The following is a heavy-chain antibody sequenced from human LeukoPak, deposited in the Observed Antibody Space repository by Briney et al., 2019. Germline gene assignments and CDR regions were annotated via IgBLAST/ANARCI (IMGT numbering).Heavy chain of an antibody. J-gene: IGHJ4*02. CDR1: VFTFSSYG. D-gene: IGHD3-10*01. V-gene: IGHV3-30*02. CDR3: ARDQKNYGSGSYRTDFDY. CDR2: IGYDGSNK. Sequence: GGSLRLSCAASVFTFSSYGMPWVRQAPGKGLEWVAVIGYDGSNKYYADSVKGRFTISRDNSKNTLYLQMNSLRAEDTAVYYCARDQKNYGSGSYRTDFDYWGQGTLVTVSS.